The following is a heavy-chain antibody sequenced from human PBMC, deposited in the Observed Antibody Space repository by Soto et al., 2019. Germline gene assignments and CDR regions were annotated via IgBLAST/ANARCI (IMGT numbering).Heavy chain of an antibody. CDR3: AKDRGVLDAFDL. V-gene: IGHV3-30*18. Sequence: QVPLVESGGGVVQPGTSLRLSCAASGFTSSSFVIHWVRQAPGKGLEWLAVISSDGNNQYYADSVKGRFTISRDNSKKTLYLQVNSLRAEDTAVYFCAKDRGVLDAFDLWGRGTMVTVS. D-gene: IGHD3-10*01. CDR1: GFTSSSFV. J-gene: IGHJ3*01. CDR2: ISSDGNNQ.